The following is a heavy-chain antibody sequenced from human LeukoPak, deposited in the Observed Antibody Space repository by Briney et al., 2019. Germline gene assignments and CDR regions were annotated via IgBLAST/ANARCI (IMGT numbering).Heavy chain of an antibody. Sequence: PGGSLRLSXAASGFTFSSYEMNWVRQAPGKGLEWVSYISSSGSTIYYADSVKGRFTISRDNAKNSLYLQMNSLRAEDTAVYYCARDEYWGYFDYWGQGTLVTVSS. D-gene: IGHD3-16*01. CDR2: ISSSGSTI. CDR1: GFTFSSYE. V-gene: IGHV3-48*03. J-gene: IGHJ4*02. CDR3: ARDEYWGYFDY.